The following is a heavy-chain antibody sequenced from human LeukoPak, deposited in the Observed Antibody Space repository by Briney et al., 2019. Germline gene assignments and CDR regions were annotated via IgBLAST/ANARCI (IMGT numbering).Heavy chain of an antibody. CDR1: GGSFSGYY. CDR3: GSLYYYYYMDV. V-gene: IGHV4-34*01. J-gene: IGHJ6*03. CDR2: INHSGST. Sequence: SETLSLTCAVYGGSFSGYYWSWLRQPPGKGLEWIGEINHSGSTNYNPSLKSRVTISVDTSKNQFSLKLSSVTAADTAVYYCGSLYYYYYMDVWGKGTTVTVS.